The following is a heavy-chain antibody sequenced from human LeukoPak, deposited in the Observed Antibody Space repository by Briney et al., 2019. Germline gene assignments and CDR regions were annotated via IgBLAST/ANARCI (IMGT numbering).Heavy chain of an antibody. CDR2: INAGNGNT. V-gene: IGHV1-3*01. CDR1: GYTFTSYA. Sequence: ASVKVSCKASGYTFTSYAMHWVRQAPGQRLEWMGWINAGNGNTKYSQKFQGRVTMTRDTSTSTVYMELSSLRSEDTAVYYCARDQFSDKYYYYGMDVWGQGTTVTVSS. D-gene: IGHD3-3*01. CDR3: ARDQFSDKYYYYGMDV. J-gene: IGHJ6*02.